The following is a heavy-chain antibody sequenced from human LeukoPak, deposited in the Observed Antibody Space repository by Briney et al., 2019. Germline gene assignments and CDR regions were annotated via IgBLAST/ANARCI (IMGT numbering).Heavy chain of an antibody. CDR2: INHSGST. Sequence: SETLSLTCTVSGGSISSYYWSWIRQPPGKGLEWIGEINHSGSTNYNPSLKSRVTISVDTSKNQFSLKLSSVTAADTAVYYCARMGTYYDFWSGYSRPAWGQGTLVTVSS. CDR1: GGSISSYY. D-gene: IGHD3-3*01. V-gene: IGHV4-34*01. J-gene: IGHJ5*02. CDR3: ARMGTYYDFWSGYSRPA.